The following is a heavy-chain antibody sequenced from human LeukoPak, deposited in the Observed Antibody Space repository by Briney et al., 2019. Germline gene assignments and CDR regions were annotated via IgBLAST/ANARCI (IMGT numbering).Heavy chain of an antibody. Sequence: GESLKISCKGSGYTFTSYGISWVRQAPGQGLEWMGWINPNSGGTNYAQKFQGRVTMTRDTSISTAYMELSRLRSDDTAVYYCARGDLGELSLWYFDYWGQGTLVTVSS. J-gene: IGHJ4*02. CDR2: INPNSGGT. CDR3: ARGDLGELSLWYFDY. CDR1: GYTFTSYG. D-gene: IGHD3-16*02. V-gene: IGHV1-2*02.